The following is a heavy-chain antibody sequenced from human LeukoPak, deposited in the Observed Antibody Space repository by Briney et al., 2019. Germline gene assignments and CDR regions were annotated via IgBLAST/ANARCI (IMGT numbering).Heavy chain of an antibody. J-gene: IGHJ3*02. CDR2: ISGSGGST. D-gene: IGHD4-17*01. Sequence: GGSLRLSCAASGFTFSSYAMSWVRQAPGEGLEWVSAISGSGGSTYYADSVKGRFTISRDNYKNTLYLQMNSLRAEDTAVYYCAKDPRMTTATVTTDAFDIWGQGTMVTVSS. CDR3: AKDPRMTTATVTTDAFDI. CDR1: GFTFSSYA. V-gene: IGHV3-23*01.